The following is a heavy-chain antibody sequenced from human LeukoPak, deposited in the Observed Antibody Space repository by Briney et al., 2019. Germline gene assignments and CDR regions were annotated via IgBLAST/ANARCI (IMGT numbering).Heavy chain of an antibody. V-gene: IGHV3-30-3*01. D-gene: IGHD1-14*01. J-gene: IGHJ4*02. CDR1: GFTFSSYA. CDR3: ATEDY. Sequence: HPGGSLRLSCAASGFTFSSYAMHWVRQAPGKGLEWVAVISYDGSNKYYADSVKGRFTISRDNSKNTLYLQMNSLRAEDTAVYYCATEDYWGQGTLVTVSS. CDR2: ISYDGSNK.